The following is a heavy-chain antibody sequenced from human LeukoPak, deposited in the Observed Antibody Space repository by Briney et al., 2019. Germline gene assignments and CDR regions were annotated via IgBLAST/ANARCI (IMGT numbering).Heavy chain of an antibody. CDR2: IYYTGNT. D-gene: IGHD2-2*01. Sequence: SETLSLTCTVSGDSISSYYWAWLRQPPGKGLEWIEYIYYTGNTNYNPSLRSRVTISVEKSKNQFSLKLNSVTAADTAVYYCARQPEGVNWFDPWGQGTLFTVSS. CDR3: ARQPEGVNWFDP. J-gene: IGHJ5*02. CDR1: GDSISSYY. V-gene: IGHV4-59*08.